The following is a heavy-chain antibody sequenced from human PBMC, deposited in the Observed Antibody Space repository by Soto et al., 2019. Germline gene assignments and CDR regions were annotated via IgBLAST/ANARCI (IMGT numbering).Heavy chain of an antibody. CDR3: ARRYGYYFDY. V-gene: IGHV4-59*08. J-gene: IGHJ4*02. D-gene: IGHD4-17*01. CDR1: GGSISSYY. CDR2: IYYSGST. Sequence: SETLSLTCTVSGGSISSYYLSWIRQPPGKGLEWIGYIYYSGSTNYNPSLKSRVTISVDTSKNQLSLKLSSVTAADTAVYYCARRYGYYFDYWGQGTLVTVSS.